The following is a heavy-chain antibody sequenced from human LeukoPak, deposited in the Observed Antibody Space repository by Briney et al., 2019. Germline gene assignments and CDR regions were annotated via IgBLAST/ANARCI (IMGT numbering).Heavy chain of an antibody. J-gene: IGHJ4*02. CDR3: ARTVRLVGGSGSYYNGRAPFDY. Sequence: GSSVKVSCKGSRGTFSSYAISWVRQAPGQGLEWMGGAIPIFGTANYAQKFQGRVTITADESTSTAYMELSSLRSEDTAVYYCARTVRLVGGSGSYYNGRAPFDYWGQGTLVTVSS. D-gene: IGHD3-10*01. V-gene: IGHV1-69*01. CDR2: AIPIFGTA. CDR1: RGTFSSYA.